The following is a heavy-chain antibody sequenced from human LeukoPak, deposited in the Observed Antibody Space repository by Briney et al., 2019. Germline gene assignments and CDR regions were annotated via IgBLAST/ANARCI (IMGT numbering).Heavy chain of an antibody. CDR3: ARDLTVLEWSPFDY. CDR2: IIPIFGTA. Sequence: VASVKVSCKASGGTFSSYAISWVRQAPGQGLEWMGGIIPIFGTANYAQKFQGRVTMTRDTSTSTVYMELSSLRSEDTAVYYCARDLTVLEWSPFDYWGQGTLVTVSS. CDR1: GGTFSSYA. J-gene: IGHJ4*02. V-gene: IGHV1-69*05. D-gene: IGHD3-3*01.